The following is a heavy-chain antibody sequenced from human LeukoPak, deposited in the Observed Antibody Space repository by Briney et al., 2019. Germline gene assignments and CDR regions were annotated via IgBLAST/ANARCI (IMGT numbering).Heavy chain of an antibody. Sequence: GGTLRLSCAASGFTFSTFVMHWVRQAPGKGLEWEAAISQDETNKYYVASVKGRFTISRDNSRKTLDLQMNSLRTEDTAIYQCVRENVAFDIWGQGTMVTVSS. CDR2: ISQDETNK. D-gene: IGHD1-1*01. CDR3: VRENVAFDI. V-gene: IGHV3-30*04. J-gene: IGHJ3*02. CDR1: GFTFSTFV.